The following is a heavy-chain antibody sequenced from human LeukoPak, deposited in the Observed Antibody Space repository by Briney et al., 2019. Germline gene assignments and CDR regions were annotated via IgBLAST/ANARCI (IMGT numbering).Heavy chain of an antibody. J-gene: IGHJ4*02. D-gene: IGHD3-9*01. Sequence: ASVKVSCKASGYTFTGYYMHWVRQAPGQGLERMGWINPNSGGTNYAQKFQGRVTMTRDTSISTAYMELSRLRSDDTAVYYGGAPHPPDYDILPGRHGDYWGQGTLVTVSS. CDR3: GAPHPPDYDILPGRHGDY. CDR2: INPNSGGT. V-gene: IGHV1-2*02. CDR1: GYTFTGYY.